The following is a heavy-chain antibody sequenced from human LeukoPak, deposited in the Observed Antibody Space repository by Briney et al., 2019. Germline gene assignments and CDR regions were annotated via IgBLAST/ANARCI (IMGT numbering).Heavy chain of an antibody. Sequence: GASVKVSCKASGYTFTTYDINWVRQATGQGLEWMGWMNPNSGNTGYAQKFQGRVTMTRNTSISTAYMELSSLRSEDTAVYYCARGPNKSDGGNSGSAWFDPWGQGTLVIVSS. CDR3: ARGPNKSDGGNSGSAWFDP. CDR2: MNPNSGNT. J-gene: IGHJ5*02. CDR1: GYTFTTYD. V-gene: IGHV1-8*01. D-gene: IGHD4-23*01.